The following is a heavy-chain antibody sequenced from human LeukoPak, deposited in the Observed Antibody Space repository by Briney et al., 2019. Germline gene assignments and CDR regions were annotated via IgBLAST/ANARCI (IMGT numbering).Heavy chain of an antibody. CDR3: ARSGGYFGGNFDY. CDR2: TYYSGSP. D-gene: IGHD3-10*01. J-gene: IGHJ4*02. Sequence: SQTLSLTCTVSGGSISSGGYYWSWIRQPPGMGLEGFGYYYYNGSNYHTYYSGSPYYNPSLKSRLTISVDTSKNQFSLNVTSVTAADTAVYYCARSGGYFGGNFDYWGQGSLVTVSS. CDR1: GGSISSGGYY. V-gene: IGHV4-31*03.